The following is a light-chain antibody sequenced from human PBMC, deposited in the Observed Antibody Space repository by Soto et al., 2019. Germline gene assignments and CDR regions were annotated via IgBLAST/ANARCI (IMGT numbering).Light chain of an antibody. CDR3: TSYTTSSTYV. V-gene: IGLV2-14*03. Sequence: SALTQPSSVSRSPGQWIAISCTGTSSDVDAYNFVSWYQHHPGKAPKLMIFDVSNRPSGVSNRFSGSKSGNTASLTISGLQAEDEADYYCTSYTTSSTYVFGTGTKVTVL. CDR1: SSDVDAYNF. J-gene: IGLJ1*01. CDR2: DVS.